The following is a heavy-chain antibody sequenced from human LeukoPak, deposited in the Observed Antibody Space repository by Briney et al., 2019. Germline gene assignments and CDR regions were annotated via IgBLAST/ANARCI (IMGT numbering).Heavy chain of an antibody. D-gene: IGHD6-13*01. V-gene: IGHV3-7*03. CDR1: GSIFRNSW. CDR3: ARDPFSVADDGFDI. Sequence: GGSLRLSCAASGSIFRNSWMSWVRQAPGKGLEWVANIKQDGSAKYYVDSVKGRFSISRDNTKNSLNLEMNSLRAEDTAVYHCARDPFSVADDGFDIWGQGTMVTVSS. CDR2: IKQDGSAK. J-gene: IGHJ3*02.